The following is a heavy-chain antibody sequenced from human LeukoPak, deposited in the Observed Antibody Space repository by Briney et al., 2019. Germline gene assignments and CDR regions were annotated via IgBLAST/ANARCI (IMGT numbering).Heavy chain of an antibody. CDR1: GFTFSSYA. Sequence: GSLRLSCAASGFTFSSYAMSWIRQPPGKGLEWIGEINHSGSTNYNPSLKSRVTISVDTSKNQFSLKLSSVTAADTAVYYCARGWDPIAVAGRGWFDPWGQGTLVTVSS. CDR3: ARGWDPIAVAGRGWFDP. D-gene: IGHD6-19*01. J-gene: IGHJ5*02. V-gene: IGHV4-34*01. CDR2: INHSGST.